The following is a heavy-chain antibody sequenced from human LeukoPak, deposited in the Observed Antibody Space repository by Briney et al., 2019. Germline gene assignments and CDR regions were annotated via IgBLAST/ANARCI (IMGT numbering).Heavy chain of an antibody. Sequence: GGSLRLSCAASGFTFSAYAMAWVRQAPGKGLECVSHITTGGSSTFHADSAKGRFTISRDNAKNSLYLQMNSLRAEDTAVYYCARAKGTGDSSGYYYVSYYYYGMDVWGQGTTVTVSS. J-gene: IGHJ6*02. CDR3: ARAKGTGDSSGYYYVSYYYYGMDV. V-gene: IGHV3-48*04. D-gene: IGHD3-22*01. CDR1: GFTFSAYA. CDR2: ITTGGSST.